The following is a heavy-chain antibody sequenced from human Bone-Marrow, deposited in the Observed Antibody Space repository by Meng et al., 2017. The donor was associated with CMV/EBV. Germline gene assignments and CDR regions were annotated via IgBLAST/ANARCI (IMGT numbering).Heavy chain of an antibody. J-gene: IGHJ4*02. CDR3: APDPPFNPWPNY. Sequence: GESLKISWASSGFNFSDDYMSWIRQAPAKGLQWVSTVSGTGRNTYYAESVKGRFTVSRDNSKNTLYLQLKSLRAEDTAVYYCAPDPPFNPWPNYWGQGTLVTVSS. CDR1: GFNFSDDY. CDR2: VSGTGRNT. V-gene: IGHV3-23*01. D-gene: IGHD5-12*01.